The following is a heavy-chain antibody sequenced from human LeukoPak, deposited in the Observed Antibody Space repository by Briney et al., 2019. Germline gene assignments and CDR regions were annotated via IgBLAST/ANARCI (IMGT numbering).Heavy chain of an antibody. CDR2: INPNSGGT. D-gene: IGHD2-15*01. CDR3: APAVVVEEYFQH. CDR1: GYTFTDYY. J-gene: IGHJ1*01. Sequence: GASVKVSCKASGYTFTDYYMHWVRQAPGQGLEWMGWINPNSGGTNYAQKFQGRVTMTRDTSISTAYMELSRLRSDDTAVYYCAPAVVVEEYFQHWGQGTLVTVSS. V-gene: IGHV1-2*02.